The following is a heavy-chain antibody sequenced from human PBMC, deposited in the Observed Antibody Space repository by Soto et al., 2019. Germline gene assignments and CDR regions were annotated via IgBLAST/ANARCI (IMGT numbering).Heavy chain of an antibody. J-gene: IGHJ6*02. CDR1: GFTFNHHG. CDR3: ARDGDPVSGYPYYYYGMDV. D-gene: IGHD5-12*01. Sequence: GGSLRLSCVASGFTFNHHGMHWVRQAPGRGLEWVAVIWFDGSNQYYADSVKGRFSVSRDNSKKTLYLQMNSLRAEDTAVYYCARDGDPVSGYPYYYYGMDVWGRGTTVTVSS. CDR2: IWFDGSNQ. V-gene: IGHV3-33*01.